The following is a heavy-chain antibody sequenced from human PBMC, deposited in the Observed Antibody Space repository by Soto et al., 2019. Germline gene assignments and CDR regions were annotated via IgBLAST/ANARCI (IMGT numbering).Heavy chain of an antibody. D-gene: IGHD4-17*01. J-gene: IGHJ4*02. CDR1: GGSISSSSYY. Sequence: SETLSLTCTVSGGSISSSSYYWGWIRQPPGKGLEWIGSIYYSGSTYYNPSLKSRFTISVDTSKNQFSLKLSSVTAADTAVYYCARPTAYGDYYFDYWGQGTLVTVSS. V-gene: IGHV4-39*01. CDR2: IYYSGST. CDR3: ARPTAYGDYYFDY.